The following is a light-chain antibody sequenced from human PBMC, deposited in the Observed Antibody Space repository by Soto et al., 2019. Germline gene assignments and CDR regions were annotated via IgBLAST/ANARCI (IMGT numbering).Light chain of an antibody. Sequence: DIQMTQSPSTLSASVGDRVTITRRASQGINSFLAWYQQKPGKAPKLLIYAASTLQSGVPSRFSGSGSGTDFTLTISSLQPEDVATYYCQKYNSAPWTFGQGTKVDIK. CDR3: QKYNSAPWT. CDR2: AAS. CDR1: QGINSF. J-gene: IGKJ1*01. V-gene: IGKV1-27*01.